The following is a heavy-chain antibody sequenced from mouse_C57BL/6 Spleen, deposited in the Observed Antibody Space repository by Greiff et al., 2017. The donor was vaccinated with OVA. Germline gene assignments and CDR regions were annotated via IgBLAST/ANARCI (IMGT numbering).Heavy chain of an antibody. CDR2: ISSGSSTI. D-gene: IGHD3-2*02. CDR3: ARKGTAQATPYYAMDY. CDR1: GFTFSDSG. J-gene: IGHJ4*01. V-gene: IGHV5-17*01. Sequence: EVQRVESGGGLVKPGGSLKLSCAASGFTFSDSGMHWVRQAPEKGLEWVAYISSGSSTIYYADTVKGRFTISRDNAKNTLFLQMTSLRSEDTAMYYCARKGTAQATPYYAMDYWGQGTSVTVSS.